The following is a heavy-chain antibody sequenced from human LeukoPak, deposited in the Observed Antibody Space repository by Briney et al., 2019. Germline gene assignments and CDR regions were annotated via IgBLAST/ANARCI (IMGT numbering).Heavy chain of an antibody. Sequence: PSETLSLTCGVSVGAVINTNWCTLGRQPPGKGLEWIGEVHLDGRTNYNPSLESRLTMSVDVSENQVSLKLTSVTAADTAVYYCEREGGFYRPLDYSGQGTLVTVSS. CDR1: VGAVINTNW. CDR2: VHLDGRT. D-gene: IGHD3-3*01. J-gene: IGHJ4*02. V-gene: IGHV4-4*02. CDR3: EREGGFYRPLDY.